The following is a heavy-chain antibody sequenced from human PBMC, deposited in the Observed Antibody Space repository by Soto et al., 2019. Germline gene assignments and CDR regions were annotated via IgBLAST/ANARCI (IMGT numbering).Heavy chain of an antibody. V-gene: IGHV4-4*02. CDR1: GGSISTDNW. CDR2: IYHSGST. Sequence: QVQLQESGPGLVKPSGTLSLTCAVSGGSISTDNWWSWVRQPPGKGLEWVGEIYHSGSTNYNPSLKSRITISIDKSKDQFSLDVRSVTAADTDVYYCARGGRWLFDYWGQGTMVTVSS. D-gene: IGHD5-12*01. CDR3: ARGGRWLFDY. J-gene: IGHJ4*02.